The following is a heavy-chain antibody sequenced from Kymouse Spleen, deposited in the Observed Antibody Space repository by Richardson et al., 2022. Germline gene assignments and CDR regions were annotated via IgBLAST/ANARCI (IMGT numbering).Heavy chain of an antibody. CDR1: GFTFSNAW. CDR2: IKSKTDGGTT. V-gene: IGHV3-15*01. Sequence: EVQLVESGGGLVKPGGSLRLSCAASGFTFSNAWMSWVRQAPGKGLEWVGRIKSKTDGGTTDYAAPVKGRFTISRDDSKNTLYLQMNSLKTEDTAVYYCTTDKYSSGGGPFDYWGQGTLVTVSS. J-gene: IGHJ4*02. D-gene: IGHD6-19*01. CDR3: TTDKYSSGGGPFDY.